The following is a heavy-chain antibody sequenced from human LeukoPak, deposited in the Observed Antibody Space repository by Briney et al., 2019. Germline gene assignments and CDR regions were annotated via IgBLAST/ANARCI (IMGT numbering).Heavy chain of an antibody. CDR3: ARVGIYGDSYYFDY. Sequence: PSETLSLTCTVSGGSISSGGYYWSWIRQHPGKGLEWIGYIYYSGSTYYNPSLKSRVTISVDTSKNQFSLKLSSVTAADTAVYYCARVGIYGDSYYFDYWGQGTLVTVSS. V-gene: IGHV4-31*03. CDR1: GGSISSGGYY. J-gene: IGHJ4*02. CDR2: IYYSGST. D-gene: IGHD4-17*01.